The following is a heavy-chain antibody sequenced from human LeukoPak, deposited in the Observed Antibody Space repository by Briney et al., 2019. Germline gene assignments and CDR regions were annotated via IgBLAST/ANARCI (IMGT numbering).Heavy chain of an antibody. J-gene: IGHJ4*02. V-gene: IGHV3-74*01. CDR1: GFTVNNNY. CDR3: AMTAVGSGLLDH. CDR2: VNSDGSST. D-gene: IGHD6-13*01. Sequence: PGGSLRLSCAASGFTVNNNYMSWVRQAPGKGLVWVSRVNSDGSSTIYADSVKGRFTISRDNAKNTLYLQMNSLRAEDTAVYYCAMTAVGSGLLDHWGQGTLVTVSS.